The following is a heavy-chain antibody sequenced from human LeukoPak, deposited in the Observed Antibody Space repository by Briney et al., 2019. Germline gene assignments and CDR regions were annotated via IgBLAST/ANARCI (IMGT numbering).Heavy chain of an antibody. Sequence: GGSLRLSRVASGFIFRDYAMSWVRQTPAGGLEWVSSLRGDGETFYIDSVKGRFTLSRDHSRNTVYLQLSNLRVEDTAVYYCAKASWVSSADAVLWGQGTLVTVS. D-gene: IGHD3-16*01. CDR2: LRGDGET. CDR1: GFIFRDYA. CDR3: AKASWVSSADAVL. J-gene: IGHJ4*02. V-gene: IGHV3-23*01.